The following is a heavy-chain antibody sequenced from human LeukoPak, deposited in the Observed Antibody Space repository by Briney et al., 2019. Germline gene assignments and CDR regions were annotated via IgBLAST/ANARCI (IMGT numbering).Heavy chain of an antibody. J-gene: IGHJ4*02. CDR1: GFTFSDYY. V-gene: IGHV3-11*05. CDR2: ISGSGSST. Sequence: GGSLRLSCAASGFTFSDYYMSWIRQAPGKGLEWVSYISGSGSSTNYAESAKGRFTISRDNAKNSLYLQMNSLRAEDTAVYYCARDWRSGSSYLYWGQGTLVTVSS. D-gene: IGHD3-10*01. CDR3: ARDWRSGSSYLY.